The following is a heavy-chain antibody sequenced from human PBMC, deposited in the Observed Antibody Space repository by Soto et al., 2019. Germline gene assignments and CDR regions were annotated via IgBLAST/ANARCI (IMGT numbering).Heavy chain of an antibody. CDR2: ISGSGGRS. J-gene: IGHJ4*02. Sequence: EVQLLDSGGGLLQPGGSLRLSCAASGFTFSNYAMTWVRQGPGKGLEWVSGISGSGGRSYYADSVKGRFTISRDNSKSTLYLQMNSLRAEDTAVYYCAKAYFVWSSEQPYYFDYWGQGTLVTVSS. D-gene: IGHD3-16*01. CDR1: GFTFSNYA. CDR3: AKAYFVWSSEQPYYFDY. V-gene: IGHV3-23*01.